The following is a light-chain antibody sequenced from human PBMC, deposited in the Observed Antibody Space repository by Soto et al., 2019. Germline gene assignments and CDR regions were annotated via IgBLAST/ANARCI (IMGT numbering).Light chain of an antibody. Sequence: QSALTQPASVSGSPGQSITISCTGTSSDVGGYNHVSWYQQHPGKAPKLMIFDVNNRPSGVSNRFSGSKSGNAASLTISGLQAEDEADYYCISYTTSSTLPIFGGGTKLTVL. CDR1: SSDVGGYNH. J-gene: IGLJ2*01. CDR2: DVN. CDR3: ISYTTSSTLPI. V-gene: IGLV2-14*01.